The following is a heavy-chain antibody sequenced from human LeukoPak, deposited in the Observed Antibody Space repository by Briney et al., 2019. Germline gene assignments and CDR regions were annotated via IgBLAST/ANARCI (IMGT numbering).Heavy chain of an antibody. CDR2: VDHTGST. CDR3: ARGRVSSSTWYSTYYYFFYMDF. CDR1: DDSITMYY. V-gene: IGHV4-59*01. D-gene: IGHD4-11*01. Sequence: PSETLSLTCTVSDDSITMYYWTWIRQPPGKGLEWIGYVDHTGSTKFKPSLNGRVSISRDTSNNFFSLRLRSVTAADTAVYFCARGRVSSSTWYSTYYYFFYMDFWGKGTTVTVSS. J-gene: IGHJ6*03.